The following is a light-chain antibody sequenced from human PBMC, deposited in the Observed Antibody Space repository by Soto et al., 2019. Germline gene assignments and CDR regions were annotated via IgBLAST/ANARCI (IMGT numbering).Light chain of an antibody. V-gene: IGLV8-61*01. Sequence: QTVVTQEPSFSVSPGGTVTLTCGLSSGSVSTSYYPSWYHQTPGQAPRTLIYSTNTRSSGVPDRFSGSILGNKAALTITGAQADDESDYYCVLYIGSGIWVFGGGTKVTVL. CDR2: STN. CDR1: SGSVSTSYY. J-gene: IGLJ2*01. CDR3: VLYIGSGIWV.